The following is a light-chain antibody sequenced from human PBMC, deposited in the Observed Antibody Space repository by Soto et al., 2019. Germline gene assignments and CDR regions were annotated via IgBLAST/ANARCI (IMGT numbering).Light chain of an antibody. CDR3: SSYTSSNTFYV. CDR1: SSDVGGYYY. Sequence: QSALTQPASVSGSPGQSITISCTGTSSDVGGYYYVSWYQHHPGKAPKLMIYQVSNRPSGVSNRFSGSKSGSTASLTISGLQAEDEADYYCSSYTSSNTFYVFGTGTKVTVL. V-gene: IGLV2-14*01. J-gene: IGLJ1*01. CDR2: QVS.